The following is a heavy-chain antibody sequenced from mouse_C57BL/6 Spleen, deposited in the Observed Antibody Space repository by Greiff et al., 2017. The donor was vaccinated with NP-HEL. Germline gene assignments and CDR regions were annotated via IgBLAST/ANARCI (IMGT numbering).Heavy chain of an antibody. V-gene: IGHV1-64*01. D-gene: IGHD1-1*01. CDR3: ARGYGSSYWYFDV. J-gene: IGHJ1*03. Sequence: VQLQQPGAELVKPGASVKLSCKASGYTFTGYWMHWVKQRPGQGLEWIGMIHPNSGSTNYNEKFKSKATLTVDKSSSTAYMQLSSLTSEDSAVYYCARGYGSSYWYFDVWGTGTTVTVSS. CDR2: IHPNSGST. CDR1: GYTFTGYW.